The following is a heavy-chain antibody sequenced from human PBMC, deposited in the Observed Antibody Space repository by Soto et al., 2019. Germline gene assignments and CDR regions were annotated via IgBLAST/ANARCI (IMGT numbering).Heavy chain of an antibody. CDR1: GGSISSGGYY. CDR3: ARDSSSWRDAFDI. D-gene: IGHD6-13*01. CDR2: IYYSGST. Sequence: SSETLSLTCTVSGGSISSGGYYWSWIRQHPGKGLEWIGYIYYSGSTYYNPSLKSRVTISVDTSKNQFSLKLSSVTAADTAVYYCARDSSSWRDAFDIWGQGTMVTV. J-gene: IGHJ3*02. V-gene: IGHV4-31*03.